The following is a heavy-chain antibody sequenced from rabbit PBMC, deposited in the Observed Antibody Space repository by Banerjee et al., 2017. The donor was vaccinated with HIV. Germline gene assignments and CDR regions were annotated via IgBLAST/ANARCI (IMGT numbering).Heavy chain of an antibody. Sequence: QQQLEESGGGLVKPEGSLTLTCKASGFDLSSYYYMCWVRQAPGKGLELIACIGTTSGSTGYASWVNGRFTISRSTSLATVDLQMTSLTAADTATYFCARDPAGYAGYDYAGYFDLWGPGTLVTVS. CDR3: ARDPAGYAGYDYAGYFDL. CDR1: GFDLSSYYY. CDR2: IGTTSGST. D-gene: IGHD6-1*01. V-gene: IGHV1S43*01. J-gene: IGHJ4*01.